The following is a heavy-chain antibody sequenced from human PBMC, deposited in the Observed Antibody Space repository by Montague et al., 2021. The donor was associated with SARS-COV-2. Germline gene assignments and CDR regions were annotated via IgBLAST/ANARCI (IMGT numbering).Heavy chain of an antibody. CDR1: GGSISSSSYY. CDR3: ASPTYYYDSSGSDAFDI. D-gene: IGHD3-22*01. Sequence: SETLSLTCTVSGGSISSSSYYWGWICQPPGKGLEWIGSIYYSGSTYYNPSLKSRVTISVDTSKNQFSLKLSSVTAADTAVYYCASPTYYYDSSGSDAFDIWGPGTMVTVSS. J-gene: IGHJ3*02. V-gene: IGHV4-39*01. CDR2: IYYSGST.